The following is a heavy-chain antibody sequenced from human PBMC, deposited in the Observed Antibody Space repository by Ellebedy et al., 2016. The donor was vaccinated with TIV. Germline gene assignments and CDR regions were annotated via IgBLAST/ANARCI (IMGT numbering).Heavy chain of an antibody. V-gene: IGHV3-7*01. Sequence: PGGSLRLSCAASGFSFRNYWMSWVRQAPGKGLEWVANIYQDGSDKYYVDSVKGRFTISRDKANKSLFLQMNNLRVEDTAVYYCARRGSYGDYAVQINSWFDTWGRGTLVTVSS. J-gene: IGHJ5*02. CDR2: IYQDGSDK. CDR3: ARRGSYGDYAVQINSWFDT. CDR1: GFSFRNYW. D-gene: IGHD4-17*01.